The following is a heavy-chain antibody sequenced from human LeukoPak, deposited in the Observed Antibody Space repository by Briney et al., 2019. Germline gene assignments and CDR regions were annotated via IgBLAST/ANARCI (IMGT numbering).Heavy chain of an antibody. V-gene: IGHV3-48*03. Sequence: PGGSLRLSCAASGFTFSSYEMNWVRQAPGKGLEWVSYISSSGSTIYYADSVKGRFTISRDNAKNSLYLQMNSLRAEDTAVYYCATEYSSSSFNFDYWGQGTLVTVSS. J-gene: IGHJ4*02. D-gene: IGHD6-6*01. CDR2: ISSSGSTI. CDR3: ATEYSSSSFNFDY. CDR1: GFTFSSYE.